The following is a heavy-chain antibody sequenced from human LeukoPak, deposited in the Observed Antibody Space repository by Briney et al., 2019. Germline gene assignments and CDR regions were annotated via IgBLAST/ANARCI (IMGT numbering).Heavy chain of an antibody. CDR1: GFTLSGFT. Sequence: GGSLILSCAASGFTLSGFTVHWVRQASGKGLEWLGRVRNRASNYATAYAASVKGRFTVSRDESQNTAFLQMNSLETDDTAVYYCVTCTPRSWRFDPWGQGTRVIVSS. D-gene: IGHD2-15*01. CDR3: VTCTPRSWRFDP. CDR2: VRNRASNYAT. V-gene: IGHV3-73*01. J-gene: IGHJ5*02.